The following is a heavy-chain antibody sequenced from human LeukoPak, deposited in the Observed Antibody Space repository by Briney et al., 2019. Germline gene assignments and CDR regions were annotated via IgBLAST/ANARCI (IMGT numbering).Heavy chain of an antibody. D-gene: IGHD3-22*01. CDR2: IKSKTDGGTT. CDR1: GFTFDDYA. V-gene: IGHV3-15*01. CDR3: TTLGVTMIVVATGWFDP. Sequence: GGSLRLSCAASGFTFDDYAMHWVRQAPGKGLEWVGRIKSKTDGGTTDYAAPVKGRFTISRDDSKNTLYLQMNSLKTEDTAVYYCTTLGVTMIVVATGWFDPWGQGTLVTVSS. J-gene: IGHJ5*02.